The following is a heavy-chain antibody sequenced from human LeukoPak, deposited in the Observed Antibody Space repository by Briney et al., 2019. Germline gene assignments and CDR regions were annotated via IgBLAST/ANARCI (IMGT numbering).Heavy chain of an antibody. Sequence: PLETLSLTCAVYGGSFSAYYWSWIRQPPGKGLEWIAEINHRGDTNYNPSVKSRVSISVDTSKNQFSLKVTSLTAADTAVYYCARGPTISETGYFDYWGQGTLVTVSS. CDR2: INHRGDT. V-gene: IGHV4-34*01. D-gene: IGHD1-1*01. J-gene: IGHJ4*03. CDR3: ARGPTISETGYFDY. CDR1: GGSFSAYY.